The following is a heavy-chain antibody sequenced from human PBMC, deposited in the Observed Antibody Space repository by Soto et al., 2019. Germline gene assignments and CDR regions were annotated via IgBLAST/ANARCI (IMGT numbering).Heavy chain of an antibody. CDR1: GFTFSSYA. V-gene: IGHV3-23*01. D-gene: IGHD2-15*01. J-gene: IGHJ4*02. Sequence: GGSLRLSCAASGFTFSSYAMSWVLQAPWKGLEWVSAISGSGGSTYYADSVKGRFTISRDNSKNTLYLQMNSLRAEDTAVYYCAKVWAGYGSGGSCYSDYWGQGTLVTVSS. CDR2: ISGSGGST. CDR3: AKVWAGYGSGGSCYSDY.